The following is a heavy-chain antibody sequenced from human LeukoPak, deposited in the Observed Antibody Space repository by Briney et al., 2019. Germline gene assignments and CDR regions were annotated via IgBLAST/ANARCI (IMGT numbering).Heavy chain of an antibody. CDR3: ARRGDYGGNIVAQTFGYYYYMDV. D-gene: IGHD4-23*01. CDR2: IIPIFGTA. V-gene: IGHV1-69*13. CDR1: GGTFSSYA. J-gene: IGHJ6*03. Sequence: ASVKVSCKASGGTFSSYAISWVRQAPGQGLEWMGGIIPIFGTANYAQKFQGRVTITADESTSTAYMELSSLRSEDTAVYYCARRGDYGGNIVAQTFGYYYYMDVWGKGTTVTVSS.